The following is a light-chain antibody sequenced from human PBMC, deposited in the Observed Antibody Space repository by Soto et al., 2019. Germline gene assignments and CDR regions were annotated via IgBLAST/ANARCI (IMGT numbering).Light chain of an antibody. CDR2: DVS. Sequence: ALTQPRSVSGSPGQSVTISCTGTSSDVGGYNYVSWYQQHPGKAPKLMIYDVSKRPSGVPDRFSGSKSGNTASLTISGLQAEDEADYYCASLTTTNFVFGTGTKVTVL. CDR3: ASLTTTNFV. CDR1: SSDVGGYNY. J-gene: IGLJ1*01. V-gene: IGLV2-11*01.